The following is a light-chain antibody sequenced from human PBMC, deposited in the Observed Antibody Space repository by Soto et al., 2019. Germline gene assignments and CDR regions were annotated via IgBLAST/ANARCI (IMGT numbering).Light chain of an antibody. J-gene: IGKJ2*01. CDR1: QSVSSNY. Sequence: EIVLTQSPGTLSLSPGERATLSCRASQSVSSNYLAWYQQKPGQAPRLLIYGASSRATGIPDRFTGSGSGTDFTVTISRLEPEDFAVYYCQQYGSSPTMFTFGQGTKVDIK. CDR3: QQYGSSPTMFT. V-gene: IGKV3-20*01. CDR2: GAS.